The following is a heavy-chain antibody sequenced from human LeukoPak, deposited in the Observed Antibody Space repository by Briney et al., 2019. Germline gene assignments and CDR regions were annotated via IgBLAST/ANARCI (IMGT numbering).Heavy chain of an antibody. V-gene: IGHV4-39*01. CDR2: IYYSGST. D-gene: IGHD6-13*01. CDR3: ASKGATYSSSWYYFDY. CDR1: GGSISSSSYY. J-gene: IGHJ4*02. Sequence: PSEALSLTCTVSGGSISSSSYYWSWIRQPPGKGLEWIGCIYYSGSTYYNPSLKSRVTISVDTSKNQFSLKLSSVTAADTAVYYCASKGATYSSSWYYFDYWGQGTLVTVSS.